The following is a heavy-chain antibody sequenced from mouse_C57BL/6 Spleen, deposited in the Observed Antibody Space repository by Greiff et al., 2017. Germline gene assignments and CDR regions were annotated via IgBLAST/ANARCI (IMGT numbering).Heavy chain of an antibody. V-gene: IGHV1-55*01. Sequence: QVQLQESGAGLVQPGASVKMSCKASGFTFTTYWITWVKQRPGQGLEWIGDIYPGSGSTNYNEKFKSKATLTVDTSSSTAYMQLSSLTSEDSAVYYCAREAIDNGNYDYAMDYWGQGTSVTVSS. CDR2: IYPGSGST. J-gene: IGHJ4*01. CDR1: GFTFTTYW. CDR3: AREAIDNGNYDYAMDY. D-gene: IGHD2-1*01.